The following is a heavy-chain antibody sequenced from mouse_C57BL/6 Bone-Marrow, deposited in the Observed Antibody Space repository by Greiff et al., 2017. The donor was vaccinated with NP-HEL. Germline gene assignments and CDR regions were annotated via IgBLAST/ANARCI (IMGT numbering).Heavy chain of an antibody. J-gene: IGHJ2*01. CDR3: ARHEVLRYFDY. V-gene: IGHV5-6*01. Sequence: EVQLVESGGDLVKPGGSLKLSCAASGFTFSSYGMSWVRQTPDKRLEWVATISSGGSYTYYPDSVKGRFTISRDNAKNTLYLQMSSLKSEDTAMYYCARHEVLRYFDYWGQGTTLTVSS. CDR1: GFTFSSYG. CDR2: ISSGGSYT. D-gene: IGHD1-1*01.